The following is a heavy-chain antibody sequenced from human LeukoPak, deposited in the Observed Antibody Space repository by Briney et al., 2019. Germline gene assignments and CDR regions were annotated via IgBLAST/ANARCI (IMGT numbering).Heavy chain of an antibody. Sequence: SVKVSCKAFGGTFSSHAISWVRQAPGQGLEWMGGIIPIFGTANYAQKFQGRVTITADISTTTADLELSSLRSEATAMYYCAREGLGTEMLKAFEYWGQGTLVTVSS. J-gene: IGHJ4*02. D-gene: IGHD5-18*01. V-gene: IGHV1-69*06. CDR2: IIPIFGTA. CDR1: GGTFSSHA. CDR3: AREGLGTEMLKAFEY.